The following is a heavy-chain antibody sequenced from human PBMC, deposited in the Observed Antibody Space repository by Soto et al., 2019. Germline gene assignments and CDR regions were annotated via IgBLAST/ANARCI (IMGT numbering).Heavy chain of an antibody. J-gene: IGHJ4*02. Sequence: GGSLRLSCAASGFTFSSYAMHWVRQAPGKGLEWVAVISYDGSNKYYADSVKGRFTISRDNSKNTLYLQMNSLRAEDTAVYYCARATSYCSGGSCSTTLLDYWGQGTLVTVSS. CDR2: ISYDGSNK. V-gene: IGHV3-30-3*01. CDR3: ARATSYCSGGSCSTTLLDY. CDR1: GFTFSSYA. D-gene: IGHD2-15*01.